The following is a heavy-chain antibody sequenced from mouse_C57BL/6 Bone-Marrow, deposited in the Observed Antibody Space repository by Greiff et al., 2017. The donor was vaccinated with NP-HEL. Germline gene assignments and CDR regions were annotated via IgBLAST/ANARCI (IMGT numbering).Heavy chain of an antibody. CDR2: IRSKSNNYAT. CDR3: VRQREVGYGGGKYAMDY. D-gene: IGHD2-2*01. J-gene: IGHJ4*01. Sequence: EVKLVESGGGLVQPKGSLKLSCAASGFSFNTYAMNWVRQAPGKGLEWVARIRSKSNNYATYYADSVKDRFTISRDDSASVLYLQMHNLKTEDTAMYYCVRQREVGYGGGKYAMDYWGQGTSVTVSS. V-gene: IGHV10-1*01. CDR1: GFSFNTYA.